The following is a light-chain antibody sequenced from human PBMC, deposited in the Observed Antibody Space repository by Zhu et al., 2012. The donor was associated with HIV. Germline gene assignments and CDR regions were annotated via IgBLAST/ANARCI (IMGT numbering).Light chain of an antibody. V-gene: IGKV3-11*01. Sequence: EIVVTQSPGIMSLSPGQTTILSCKASQSVSSLAWYQQKPGQAPSLLIYAASNRATGIPDRFSGSGSGTDFTLTISSLQPEDFAVYYCQHRDTWPPWTFGQGTKVE. CDR2: AAS. CDR1: QSVSS. J-gene: IGKJ1*01. CDR3: QHRDTWPPWT.